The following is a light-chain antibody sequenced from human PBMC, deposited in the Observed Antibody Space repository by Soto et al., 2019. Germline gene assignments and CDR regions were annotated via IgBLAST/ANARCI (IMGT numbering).Light chain of an antibody. CDR3: QQRSNWPPLFT. Sequence: EIVLTQSPATLSLYPGERATLTCRASQSVSRYLAWYQQKPGQAPRLLIYDASNRATGIPARFSGSGSGTDFTLNISSLEPEDFAVYYCQQRSNWPPLFTFGPGTRVDIK. J-gene: IGKJ3*01. CDR1: QSVSRY. V-gene: IGKV3-11*01. CDR2: DAS.